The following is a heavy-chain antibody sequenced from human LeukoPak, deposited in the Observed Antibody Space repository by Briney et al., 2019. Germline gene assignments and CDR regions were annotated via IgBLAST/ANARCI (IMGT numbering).Heavy chain of an antibody. J-gene: IGHJ5*02. CDR2: ISGSGGGT. CDR3: AKDSSSGGWFDP. Sequence: GGSLRLSCAASGFTFSSYAMSWVRQAPGKGLEWVSAISGSGGGTYYADSVKGRFTISRDNSKNTLYLQMNSLRAEDTAVYYCAKDSSSGGWFDPWGQGTLVTVSS. V-gene: IGHV3-23*01. CDR1: GFTFSSYA. D-gene: IGHD6-13*01.